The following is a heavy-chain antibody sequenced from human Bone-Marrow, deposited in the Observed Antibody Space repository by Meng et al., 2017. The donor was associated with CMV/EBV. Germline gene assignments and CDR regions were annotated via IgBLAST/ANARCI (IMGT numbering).Heavy chain of an antibody. CDR1: GFTFTSSA. V-gene: IGHV1-58*01. Sequence: SVKVSCKASGFTFTSSAVQWVRQARGQRLEWIGWIVVGSGNTNYAQKFQGRVTVTRDTSTSTVYLELRSLKSEDTAVYYCARGQPIVVDPAYFFDYWGQGILVTVSS. D-gene: IGHD2-2*01. CDR2: IVVGSGNT. J-gene: IGHJ4*02. CDR3: ARGQPIVVDPAYFFDY.